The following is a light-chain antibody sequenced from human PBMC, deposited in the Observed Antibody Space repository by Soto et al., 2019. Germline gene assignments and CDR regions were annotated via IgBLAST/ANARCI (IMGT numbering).Light chain of an antibody. V-gene: IGKV3-15*01. J-gene: IGKJ2*01. CDR1: QSVSTN. CDR2: RAS. CDR3: QQYNNWPPYT. Sequence: ETVMTQSPATLSVSPGERATLSCRASQSVSTNLAWYQQKPGQAPRLLIYRASTRATGIPDRFSGSGFGTEFTLTISGLQSEYFSVYFCQQYNNWPPYTVGQGTKLQIK.